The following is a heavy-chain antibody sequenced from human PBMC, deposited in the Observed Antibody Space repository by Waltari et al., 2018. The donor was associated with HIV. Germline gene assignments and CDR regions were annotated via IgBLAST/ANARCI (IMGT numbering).Heavy chain of an antibody. D-gene: IGHD1-1*01. CDR2: IHNDGSNK. CDR3: AKDNGFGTYYYYYGMDV. J-gene: IGHJ6*02. Sequence: QVQLVESEGGVVQPGGSLRLSCAASGFTFNNFGIYWVRQAPGKGLEWVAYIHNDGSNKKYGDSVKGRFTISRDNSKNTVHLEMKSLRVEDTAVYYCAKDNGFGTYYYYYGMDVWGQGTAVTVSS. CDR1: GFTFNNFG. V-gene: IGHV3-30*02.